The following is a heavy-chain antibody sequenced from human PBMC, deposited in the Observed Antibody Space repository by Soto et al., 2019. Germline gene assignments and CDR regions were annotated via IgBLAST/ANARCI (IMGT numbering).Heavy chain of an antibody. D-gene: IGHD7-27*01. V-gene: IGHV1-18*04. Sequence: QVQLLQSGAELKKPGASVKVSCKASGYRFTTYGITWVRLAPGQGLEWLGGISTYNGNTDYAQNLQDRVTMTTETSTSTAYMEVTSLTSDDTAVYYCARGLGTNGLDVWGQGTTVTVSS. CDR1: GYRFTTYG. CDR2: ISTYNGNT. J-gene: IGHJ6*02. CDR3: ARGLGTNGLDV.